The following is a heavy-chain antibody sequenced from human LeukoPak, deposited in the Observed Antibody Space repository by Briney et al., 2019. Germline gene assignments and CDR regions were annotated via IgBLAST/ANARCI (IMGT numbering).Heavy chain of an antibody. V-gene: IGHV3-7*01. CDR2: ISEDGSEK. Sequence: GGSLRLSCAASGFTVSSNYMSWVRQAPGKGLEWVANISEDGSEKNYGDSVKGRFTMSRDNAKNSLYLQMNTLRAEDTAVYYCTRWDAFDIWGQGTMVTVSS. CDR1: GFTVSSNY. J-gene: IGHJ3*02. CDR3: TRWDAFDI.